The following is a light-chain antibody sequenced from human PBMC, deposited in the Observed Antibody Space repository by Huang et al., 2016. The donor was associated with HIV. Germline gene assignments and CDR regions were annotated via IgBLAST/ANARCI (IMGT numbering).Light chain of an antibody. CDR3: QQYNNWPPERT. V-gene: IGKV3-15*01. J-gene: IGKJ1*01. Sequence: EIVMTQSPATLSVSPGERATLSCRASQSVSSNLAWYQQKPGQAPRLLMYGASTSATGIPVRCSGSGSGTEFTLTISSLQSEDFAVYYCQQYNNWPPERTFGQGTKVEIK. CDR1: QSVSSN. CDR2: GAS.